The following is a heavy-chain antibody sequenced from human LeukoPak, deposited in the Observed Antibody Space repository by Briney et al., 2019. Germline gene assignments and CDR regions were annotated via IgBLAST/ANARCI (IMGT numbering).Heavy chain of an antibody. CDR2: IDPSDSYT. CDR1: GYSFTSYW. CDR3: ARHFGYYYDSSGYLSPDY. D-gene: IGHD3-22*01. Sequence: GESLKISCKGSGYSFTSYWISWVRRMPGKGLEWMGRIDPSDSYTNYSPSFQGHVTISADKSISTAYLQWSSLKASDTAMYYCARHFGYYYDSSGYLSPDYWGQGTLVTVSS. V-gene: IGHV5-10-1*01. J-gene: IGHJ4*02.